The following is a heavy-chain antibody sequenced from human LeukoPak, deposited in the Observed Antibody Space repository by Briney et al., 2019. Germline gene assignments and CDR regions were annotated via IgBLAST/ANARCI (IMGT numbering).Heavy chain of an antibody. D-gene: IGHD4-17*01. CDR1: GDSIIIYY. Sequence: SETLSLTCTASGDSIIIYYWSWIRQPAGKRLEWIGRIFTSGNTNYNPSLKSRLTLSVDKSKNQFSLKLNSVTAADTAMYYCATSTVTSQNSYHYIDVWGKGTTVTVSS. CDR2: IFTSGNT. V-gene: IGHV4-4*07. J-gene: IGHJ6*03. CDR3: ATSTVTSQNSYHYIDV.